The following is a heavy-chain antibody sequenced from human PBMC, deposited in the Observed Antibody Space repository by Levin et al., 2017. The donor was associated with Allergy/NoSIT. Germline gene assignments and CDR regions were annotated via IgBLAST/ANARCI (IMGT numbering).Heavy chain of an antibody. CDR3: ARRNHYGSYADY. CDR1: GGSISSSSYY. D-gene: IGHD3-16*01. J-gene: IGHJ4*02. Sequence: GSLRLSCTVSGGSISSSSYYWGWIRQPPGKGLEWIGSIYYSGSTYYNPSLKSRVTISVDTSKNQFSLKLSSVTAADTAVYYCARRNHYGSYADYWGQGTLVTVSS. CDR2: IYYSGST. V-gene: IGHV4-39*01.